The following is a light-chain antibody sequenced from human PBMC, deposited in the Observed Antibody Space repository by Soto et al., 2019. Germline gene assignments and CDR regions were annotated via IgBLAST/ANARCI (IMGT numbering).Light chain of an antibody. J-gene: IGKJ4*01. CDR1: QSLLHSNGYNY. CDR3: MQALQTQLT. Sequence: DFVMTQSPLSLPVTPGEPASISCRSSQSLLHSNGYNYLDWYLQKPGQSPQLLIYLGSNRASGVPDRFSGSGSGTDFTLKISRVEAEDVGVYYCMQALQTQLTFGGGTKVEIK. CDR2: LGS. V-gene: IGKV2-28*01.